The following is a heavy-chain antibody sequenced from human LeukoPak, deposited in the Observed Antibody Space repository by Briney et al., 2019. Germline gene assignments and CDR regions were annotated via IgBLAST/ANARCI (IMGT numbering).Heavy chain of an antibody. V-gene: IGHV4-4*02. CDR1: GGSISSSNW. CDR3: ARSTYFYDSSGYQDV. D-gene: IGHD3-22*01. CDR2: IYRSGST. Sequence: SGTLSLTCAVSGGSISSSNWWSWVRQPPGKGLEWIGEIYRSGSTNYNPSLKSRVTISVDKSKNQFSLKLSYVTAADTAVYYCARSTYFYDSSGYQDVWGQGTTVTVSS. J-gene: IGHJ6*02.